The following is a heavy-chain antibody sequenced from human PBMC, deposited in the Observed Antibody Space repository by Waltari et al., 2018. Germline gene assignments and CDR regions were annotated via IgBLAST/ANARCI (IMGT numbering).Heavy chain of an antibody. CDR1: GGSISSXSSYY. CDR3: ARHGXPSGWYQNPIDX. CDR2: IYYSXST. D-gene: IGHD6-19*01. Sequence: QLQESGXGLXXPSEXLSLTCXVSGGSISSXSSYYWGWIRQPPGKGLEWIGSIYYSXSTYYXPSLKSRVTIXVDTSKNQFSLRLTSVTXADTAVYHXARHGXPSGWYQNPIDXWGQGTLVTVSS. V-gene: IGHV4-39*01. J-gene: IGHJ4*02.